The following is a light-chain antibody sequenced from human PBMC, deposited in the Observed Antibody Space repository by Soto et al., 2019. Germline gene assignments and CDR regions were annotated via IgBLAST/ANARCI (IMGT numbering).Light chain of an antibody. V-gene: IGKV1-39*01. J-gene: IGKJ3*01. CDR1: QSISSY. CDR2: AAS. Sequence: DIQMTQSPSSLSASVGDRITITCRASQSISSYLNWYQQKPGKAPKVLIYAASSLHSGVPSRFSGSGSGTDFTLTIRSLQPEDFATYYCQQSQSTPFTFGPGTKVDIK. CDR3: QQSQSTPFT.